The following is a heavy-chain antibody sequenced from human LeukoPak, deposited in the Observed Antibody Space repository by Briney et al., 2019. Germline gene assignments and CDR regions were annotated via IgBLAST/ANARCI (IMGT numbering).Heavy chain of an antibody. Sequence: SQTLSLTCGISGDSVSSTGAAWNWIRQSPSRGREWLGRTYYRFKWYNDYAVSVKSRITINPDPSKNQFYLQLNSETPDDTAVYYCARSPYSSGWYGFDYWGQGTLVTVSS. CDR1: GDSVSSTGAA. CDR2: TYYRFKWYN. D-gene: IGHD6-19*01. CDR3: ARSPYSSGWYGFDY. V-gene: IGHV6-1*01. J-gene: IGHJ4*02.